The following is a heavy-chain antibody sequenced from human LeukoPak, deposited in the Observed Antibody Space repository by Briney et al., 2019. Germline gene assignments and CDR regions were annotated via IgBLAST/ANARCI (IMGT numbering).Heavy chain of an antibody. V-gene: IGHV3-33*01. D-gene: IGHD4-11*01. CDR2: IWSDGTNR. J-gene: IGHJ4*01. CDR1: GFIFSHHG. CDR3: ARDAQRGFDYSNSLKY. Sequence: HGGSLRLSCAASGFIFSHHGMHWVRQAPGKGLAWVAVIWSDGTNRFYVDSVKGRFIISRDNSQSTVFLQMNSLRVNDTAIYYCARDAQRGFDYSNSLKYWGHGTLVTVSS.